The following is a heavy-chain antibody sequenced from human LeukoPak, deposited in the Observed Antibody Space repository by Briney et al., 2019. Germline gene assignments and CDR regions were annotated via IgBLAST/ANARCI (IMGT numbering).Heavy chain of an antibody. CDR2: ISSSSSYI. V-gene: IGHV3-21*01. J-gene: IGHJ4*02. Sequence: TGGSLRLSCAASGFTFSSYSMNCVRQAPGKGLEWVSSISSSSSYIYYADSVQGRFTISRDNAKNSLYLQINSLSAEVTAVYCCARDLVVAGMWHWGQGTLVSVSS. D-gene: IGHD6-19*01. CDR3: ARDLVVAGMWH. CDR1: GFTFSSYS.